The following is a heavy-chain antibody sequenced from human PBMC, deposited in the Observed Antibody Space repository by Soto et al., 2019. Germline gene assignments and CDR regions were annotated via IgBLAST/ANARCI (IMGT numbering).Heavy chain of an antibody. V-gene: IGHV5-10-1*01. D-gene: IGHD6-13*01. Sequence: GESLKISCKGSGYSFTSYWIRWVRQMPGKGLERMGRIDPSDSYTNYSPSFQGHVTISADKSISTAYLQWSSLKASDTAMYYCAVAAADRVLWGQGTLVTVSS. J-gene: IGHJ4*02. CDR3: AVAAADRVL. CDR1: GYSFTSYW. CDR2: IDPSDSYT.